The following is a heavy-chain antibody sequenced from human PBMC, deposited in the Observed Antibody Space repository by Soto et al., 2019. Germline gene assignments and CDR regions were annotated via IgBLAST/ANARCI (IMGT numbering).Heavy chain of an antibody. J-gene: IGHJ5*02. Sequence: PSETLSLTCTVSGGSISSGGYYWSWIRQHPGKGMEWIGYIYYSGSTNYNPSLKSRVTISVDTSKNQFPLKLSSVTAADTAVYYCARGRVVVVPAAAKPINWFDPWGQGTLVTVSS. D-gene: IGHD2-2*01. V-gene: IGHV4-61*08. CDR2: IYYSGST. CDR3: ARGRVVVVPAAAKPINWFDP. CDR1: GGSISSGGYY.